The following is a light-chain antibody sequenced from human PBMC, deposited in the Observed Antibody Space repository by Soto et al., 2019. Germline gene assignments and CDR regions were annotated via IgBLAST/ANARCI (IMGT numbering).Light chain of an antibody. CDR1: QSIRSGR. V-gene: IGKV3-20*01. J-gene: IGKJ5*01. Sequence: EIVLTQSPDTLSLSPGERATLSCRASQSIRSGRLAWYQQKPGQAPTLVIFDASSRASGIPERFSGSGSGTDFTLTITRLEPEDFAVYYCQEYDGSPITFGLGTRLENK. CDR3: QEYDGSPIT. CDR2: DAS.